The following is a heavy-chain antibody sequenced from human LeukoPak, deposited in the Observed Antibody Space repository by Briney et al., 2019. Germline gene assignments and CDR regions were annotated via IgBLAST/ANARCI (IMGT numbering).Heavy chain of an antibody. D-gene: IGHD1-26*01. CDR2: IYPGDSDT. CDR3: ARRGHGSQNYFDY. V-gene: IGHV5-51*01. Sequence: GASLKISCQGSGSSFTSYWIGWVRQLPGKGLEWMGIIYPGDSDTRYSPSFQGQVTISADKSISTAYLQWSSLKASDTAMYYCARRGHGSQNYFDYWGQGTLVTVSS. J-gene: IGHJ4*02. CDR1: GSSFTSYW.